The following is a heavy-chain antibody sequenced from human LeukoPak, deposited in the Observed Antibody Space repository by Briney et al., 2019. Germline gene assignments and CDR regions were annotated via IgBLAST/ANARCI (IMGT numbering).Heavy chain of an antibody. V-gene: IGHV3-15*01. D-gene: IGHD3-3*01. J-gene: IGHJ6*03. CDR2: IKSKTDGGTT. Sequence: GGSLRLSCAASGFTFTNYWMSWVRQAPGKGLEWVGRIKSKTDGGTTDYAAPVKGRFTISRDDSKNTLYLQMNSLKTEDTAVYYCTTGAPTIFGVVILYYYYMDVWGKGTTVTVSS. CDR3: TTGAPTIFGVVILYYYYMDV. CDR1: GFTFTNYW.